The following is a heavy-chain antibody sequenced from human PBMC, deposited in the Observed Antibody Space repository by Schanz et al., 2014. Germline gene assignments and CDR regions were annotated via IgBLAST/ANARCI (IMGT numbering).Heavy chain of an antibody. CDR3: ANNWNLDY. V-gene: IGHV3-33*08. Sequence: VQLVESGGGLVQPGGSLRLSCAASGFTFSTSTMHWVRQAPGKGLEWVAVIWYDGSNKYYADSVKGRFTISRDNSKNTLYLQMNSLRAEDTAVYYCANNWNLDYWGQGTLVTVSS. CDR1: GFTFSTST. J-gene: IGHJ4*02. D-gene: IGHD1-20*01. CDR2: IWYDGSNK.